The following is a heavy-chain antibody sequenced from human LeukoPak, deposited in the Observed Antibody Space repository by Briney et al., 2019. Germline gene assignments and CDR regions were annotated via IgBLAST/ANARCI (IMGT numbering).Heavy chain of an antibody. V-gene: IGHV3-30*04. J-gene: IGHJ5*02. CDR2: ISYDGSNK. CDR1: GFTFSSYA. CDR3: ARKLQQLVRGGFSNWFDP. D-gene: IGHD6-6*01. Sequence: GGSLRLSCAASGFTFSSYAMHWVHQAPGKGLEWVAVISYDGSNKYYADSVKGRFTISRDNSKNTLYLQMNSLRAEDTAVYYCARKLQQLVRGGFSNWFDPWGQGTLVTVSS.